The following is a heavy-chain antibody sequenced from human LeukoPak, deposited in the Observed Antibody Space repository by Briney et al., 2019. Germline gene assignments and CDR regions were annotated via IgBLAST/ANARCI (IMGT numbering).Heavy chain of an antibody. CDR1: GFTFSSYG. Sequence: PGGTLRLSCAASGFTFSSYGMSWVRQAPGKGLEWVAAISGGGSNTYYADSVKGRFTISRDNSKNTLYLQMNSLRAEDTAVYYCATAASFSSTGAFDIWGQGTMVTVSS. J-gene: IGHJ3*02. CDR2: ISGGGSNT. V-gene: IGHV3-23*01. CDR3: ATAASFSSTGAFDI. D-gene: IGHD2-2*01.